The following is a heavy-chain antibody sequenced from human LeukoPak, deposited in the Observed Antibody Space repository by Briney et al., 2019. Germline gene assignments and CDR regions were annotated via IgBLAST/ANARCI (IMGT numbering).Heavy chain of an antibody. Sequence: ASVKVSCKASGYTFTSYGISWMRQAPGQGLEWMGWISAYNGNTNYAQKLQGRVTMTTDTSTSTAYMELRSLRSDDTAVYYCARKRVSSSSTYYYYGMDVWGQGTTVTVSS. V-gene: IGHV1-18*01. J-gene: IGHJ6*02. CDR3: ARKRVSSSSTYYYYGMDV. CDR2: ISAYNGNT. D-gene: IGHD6-6*01. CDR1: GYTFTSYG.